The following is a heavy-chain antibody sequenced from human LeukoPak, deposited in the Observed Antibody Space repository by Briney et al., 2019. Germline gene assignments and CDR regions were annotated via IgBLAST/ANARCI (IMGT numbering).Heavy chain of an antibody. CDR3: ARDNYCSSTSCYNFDY. V-gene: IGHV3-33*01. Sequence: GGSLRLSCAASGFTFRSYGMHWVRQAPGKGLEWVADIWYDGSNKYYADSVKGRFTISRDNSKNTLYLQMNSLRAEDTAVYYCARDNYCSSTSCYNFDYWGQGTLVTVSS. D-gene: IGHD2-2*02. CDR2: IWYDGSNK. CDR1: GFTFRSYG. J-gene: IGHJ4*02.